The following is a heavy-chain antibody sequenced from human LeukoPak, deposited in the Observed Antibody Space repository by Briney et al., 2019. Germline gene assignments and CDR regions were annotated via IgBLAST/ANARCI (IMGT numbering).Heavy chain of an antibody. D-gene: IGHD1-26*01. CDR2: IKQDGTEK. J-gene: IGHJ4*02. CDR1: GFTFSSYW. Sequence: GGSLRLSCAASGFTFSSYWMSWVRQAPGKGLEWVANIKQDGTEKYYADSVKGRFTISRDNARNSQYLQMNSLRVEETAVYYCARDPGSYTSYWGQGTLVTVSS. V-gene: IGHV3-7*01. CDR3: ARDPGSYTSY.